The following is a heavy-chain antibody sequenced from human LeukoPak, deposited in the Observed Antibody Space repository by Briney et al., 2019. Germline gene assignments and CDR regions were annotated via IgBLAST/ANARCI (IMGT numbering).Heavy chain of an antibody. CDR1: GYTLTGYY. J-gene: IGHJ6*03. Sequence: ASVKVSCKASGYTLTGYYMHWVRQAPGQGLEWMGWINPNSGGTNYAQKFQGWVTMTTDTSTSTAYMELRSLRSDDTAVYYCARNSGSYSLYYYYYMDVWGKGTTVTVSS. D-gene: IGHD1-26*01. V-gene: IGHV1-2*04. CDR2: INPNSGGT. CDR3: ARNSGSYSLYYYYYMDV.